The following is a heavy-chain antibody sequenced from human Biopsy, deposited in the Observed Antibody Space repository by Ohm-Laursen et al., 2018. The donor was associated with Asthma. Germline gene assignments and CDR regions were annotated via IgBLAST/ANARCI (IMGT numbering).Heavy chain of an antibody. V-gene: IGHV1-2*06. CDR2: IDPNSGGT. D-gene: IGHD3-16*01. J-gene: IGHJ2*01. CDR3: ARIKIRIGAGTDRYFDL. CDR1: GYPFIDYY. Sequence: ASVKVSCKASGYPFIDYYVHWVRQAPGQGLEWMGRIDPNSGGTNYAQKFLGRVTMTRDTSVNTAFMVLSRLRSDDTAVYYCARIKIRIGAGTDRYFDLWGRGTLVTVSS.